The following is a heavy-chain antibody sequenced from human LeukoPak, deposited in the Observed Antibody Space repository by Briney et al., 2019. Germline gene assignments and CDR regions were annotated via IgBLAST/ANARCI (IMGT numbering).Heavy chain of an antibody. CDR1: GFTFSSHG. CDR2: ISIGGDTT. D-gene: IGHD4-17*01. Sequence: GGSLRLSCAASGFTFSSHGMCWVRQAPGRGLEWVSSISIGGDTTYSDSVKGRFTISRDNSKNTLYLQLDSLRAEDTAIYYCAKEIRPSVCWGQGTLVTVSS. J-gene: IGHJ1*01. V-gene: IGHV3-23*01. CDR3: AKEIRPSVC.